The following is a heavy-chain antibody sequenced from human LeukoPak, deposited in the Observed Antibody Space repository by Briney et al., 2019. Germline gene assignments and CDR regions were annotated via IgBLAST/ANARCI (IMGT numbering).Heavy chain of an antibody. D-gene: IGHD6-19*01. CDR2: INPNSGGT. V-gene: IGHV1-2*02. CDR1: GYTFTSYD. Sequence: ASVKVSCKASGYTFTSYDINWGRQAPGQGLEWMGWINPNSGGTNYAQKFQGRVAVTRDTSISTACMELSRLRSDDTAVYYCARDEEVVAGKYYFDYWGQGTLVTVSS. J-gene: IGHJ4*02. CDR3: ARDEEVVAGKYYFDY.